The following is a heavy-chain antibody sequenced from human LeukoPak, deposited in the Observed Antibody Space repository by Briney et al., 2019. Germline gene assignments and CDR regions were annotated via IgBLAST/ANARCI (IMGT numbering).Heavy chain of an antibody. J-gene: IGHJ4*02. V-gene: IGHV3-23*01. CDR1: GFTFSRYA. D-gene: IGHD6-19*01. CDR2: VSTDGDT. CDR3: ARSRSGSVAGTSDY. Sequence: PGGSLRLSCAASGFTFSRYAMSWVRQAPGKGLEWVSSVSTDGDTYYTDSVKGRFTISRDVSRNTLFLEMISLRAEDTALYYCARSRSGSVAGTSDYWGQGTQAIVSS.